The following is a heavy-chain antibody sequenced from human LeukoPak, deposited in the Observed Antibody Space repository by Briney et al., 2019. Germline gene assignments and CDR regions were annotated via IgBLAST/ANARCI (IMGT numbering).Heavy chain of an antibody. J-gene: IGHJ6*03. CDR2: IYYSGST. V-gene: IGHV4-39*07. CDR3: ARASGYYHYFYYYMDV. CDR1: GGSIRSRSYY. D-gene: IGHD3-3*01. Sequence: NSSETLSLTCTVSGGSIRSRSYYWGWIRQPPGKGLEWIGGIYYSGSTSYNPSLKSRVTISVDTSKNQFSLILHSVTAADTAVYFCARASGYYHYFYYYMDVWGKGTTVTVSS.